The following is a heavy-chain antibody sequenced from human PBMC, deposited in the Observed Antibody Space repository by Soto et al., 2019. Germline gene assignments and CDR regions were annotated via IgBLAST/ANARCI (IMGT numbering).Heavy chain of an antibody. CDR2: ISYDGSNK. V-gene: IGHV3-30*03. D-gene: IGHD2-2*01. Sequence: GGSLRLSCAASGFTFSSYGMRWVRQATGKGLEWVAVISYDGSNKYYADSVKGRFTISRDNSKNTLYLQMNSLRAEDTAVYYCVVPANYYYYYYMDVWGKGTTVTVSS. CDR3: VVPANYYYYYYMDV. CDR1: GFTFSSYG. J-gene: IGHJ6*03.